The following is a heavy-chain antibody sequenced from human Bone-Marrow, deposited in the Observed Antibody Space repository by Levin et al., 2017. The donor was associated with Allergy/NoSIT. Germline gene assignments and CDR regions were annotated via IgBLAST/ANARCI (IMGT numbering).Heavy chain of an antibody. CDR2: IYPGDSDT. D-gene: IGHD2-2*01. CDR1: GYSFTSYW. CDR3: ARLVQPYHDAFDS. J-gene: IGHJ3*02. V-gene: IGHV5-51*01. Sequence: GGSLRLSCKGSGYSFTSYWIGWVRQMPGKGLEWMGIIYPGDSDTRYSPSFQGQVTISADKSISTAYLQWSSLKASDTAMYYCARLVQPYHDAFDSWGQGTMVTVSS.